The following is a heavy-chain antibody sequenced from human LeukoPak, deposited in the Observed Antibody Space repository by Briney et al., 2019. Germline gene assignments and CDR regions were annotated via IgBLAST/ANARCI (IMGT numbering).Heavy chain of an antibody. V-gene: IGHV1-8*03. Sequence: ASVKVSCKASGYTFTIYDINWVRQATGQGLEWMGWMNPNSGNTGYAQKFQGRVTITRNTSISTAYMELSSLRSEDTAVYYCARASRKYSSSWYVGYYYYYYMDVWGKGTTVTVSS. CDR2: MNPNSGNT. CDR1: GYTFTIYD. J-gene: IGHJ6*03. D-gene: IGHD6-13*01. CDR3: ARASRKYSSSWYVGYYYYYYMDV.